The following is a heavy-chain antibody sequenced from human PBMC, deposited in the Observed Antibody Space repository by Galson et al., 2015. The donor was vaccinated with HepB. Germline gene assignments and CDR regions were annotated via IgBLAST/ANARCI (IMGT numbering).Heavy chain of an antibody. CDR2: INSDGSST. Sequence: SLRLSCAASGFTFSSYWMHWVRQAPGKGLVWVSRINSDGSSTSYADSVKGRFTISRDNAKNTLYLQMNSLRAEDTAVYYCARAGDYYDSSGYLNWFDPWGQGTLVTVSS. D-gene: IGHD3-22*01. CDR3: ARAGDYYDSSGYLNWFDP. CDR1: GFTFSSYW. J-gene: IGHJ5*02. V-gene: IGHV3-74*01.